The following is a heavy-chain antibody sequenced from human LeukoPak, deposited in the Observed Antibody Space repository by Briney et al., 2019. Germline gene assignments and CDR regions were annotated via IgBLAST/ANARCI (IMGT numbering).Heavy chain of an antibody. V-gene: IGHV4-39*07. D-gene: IGHD4-23*01. CDR3: ARVTRIRNSPALDY. J-gene: IGHJ4*02. CDR2: IYYSGST. Sequence: NPSETLSLTCTVSGGSISSSSYYWGWIRQPPGKGLEWIGSIYYSGSTYYNPSLKSRVTISVDTSKNQFSLKLSSVTAADTAVYYCARVTRIRNSPALDYWGQGTLVTVSS. CDR1: GGSISSSSYY.